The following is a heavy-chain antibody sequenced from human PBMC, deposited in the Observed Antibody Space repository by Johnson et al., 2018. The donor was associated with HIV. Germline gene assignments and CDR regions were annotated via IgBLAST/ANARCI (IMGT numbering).Heavy chain of an antibody. J-gene: IGHJ3*01. Sequence: QVQLVESGGGLVQPGGSLRLSCAASGFTFSSYGMHWVRQAPGKGLEWVAVIWYDGSNKYYADSVKGRFTISRDNSKNTLYLQMNSLRAEDTAVYYCAKDLFTEREDDVFDFWGQGTMVTVSS. V-gene: IGHV3-33*06. CDR1: GFTFSSYG. CDR2: IWYDGSNK. CDR3: AKDLFTEREDDVFDF. D-gene: IGHD1-26*01.